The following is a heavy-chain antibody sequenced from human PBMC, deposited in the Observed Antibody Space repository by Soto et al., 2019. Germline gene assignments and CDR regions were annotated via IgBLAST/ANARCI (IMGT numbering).Heavy chain of an antibody. Sequence: PGGSLRLSCSASGFTFSSYAMHWVRQAPGKGLEYVSAISSNGGSTYYADSVKGRFTISRDNSKNTLYLQMSSLRAEDTAVYYCVNGYYDSSGYHYFDYWGQGTLVTVSS. D-gene: IGHD3-22*01. CDR2: ISSNGGST. CDR3: VNGYYDSSGYHYFDY. V-gene: IGHV3-64D*06. J-gene: IGHJ4*02. CDR1: GFTFSSYA.